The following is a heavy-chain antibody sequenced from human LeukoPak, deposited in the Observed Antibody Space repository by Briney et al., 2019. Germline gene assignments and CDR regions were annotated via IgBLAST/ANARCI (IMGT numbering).Heavy chain of an antibody. V-gene: IGHV1-2*02. CDR3: AREHSGSYHTGDAFDI. D-gene: IGHD1-26*01. J-gene: IGHJ3*02. CDR2: INPNSGGT. Sequence: ASVKVSCKASGYTFTGYYMHWVQQAPGQGLEWMGWINPNSGGTNYAQKFQGRVTMTRDTSISTAYMELSRLRSDDTAVYYCAREHSGSYHTGDAFDIWGQGTMVTVSS. CDR1: GYTFTGYY.